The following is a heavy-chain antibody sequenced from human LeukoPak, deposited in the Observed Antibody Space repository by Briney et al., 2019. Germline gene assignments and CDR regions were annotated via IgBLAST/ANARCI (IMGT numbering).Heavy chain of an antibody. CDR1: GFIFSSYE. J-gene: IGHJ4*02. Sequence: GGSLRLSCAASGFIFSSYEMNWVRQAPGKGLEWVSYISSSGRTIYYADSVKGRFTISRDNAKNSLYLQMNSLRAEDTAVYYCARLSVYYDDSSGYEENWSQGTLVTVSS. CDR2: ISSSGRTI. V-gene: IGHV3-48*03. CDR3: ARLSVYYDDSSGYEEN. D-gene: IGHD3-22*01.